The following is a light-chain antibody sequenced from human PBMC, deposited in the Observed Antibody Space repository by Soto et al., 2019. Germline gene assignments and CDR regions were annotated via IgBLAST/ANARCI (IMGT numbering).Light chain of an antibody. V-gene: IGLV2-23*01. J-gene: IGLJ1*01. CDR3: CSYAGSNTNYV. Sequence: QSVLTQPASVSGSPGQSITISCTGTSSDVGSYNLVSWYQQHPGKAPKLMIYEGSKRPSGVSNRFSGSKSGNTASLTISGLQAEDEADYYCCSYAGSNTNYVFGTGTQLTVL. CDR2: EGS. CDR1: SSDVGSYNL.